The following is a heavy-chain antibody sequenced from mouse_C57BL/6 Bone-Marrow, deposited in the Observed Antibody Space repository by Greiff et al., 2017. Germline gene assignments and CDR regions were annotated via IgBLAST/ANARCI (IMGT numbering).Heavy chain of an antibody. CDR1: GYTFTSYG. CDR2: IYPRSGNT. D-gene: IGHD2-1*01. V-gene: IGHV1-81*01. J-gene: IGHJ3*01. CDR3: ARSTMVRGFAY. Sequence: QVQLQQSGAELARPGASVKLSCKASGYTFTSYGISWVKQRTGQGLEWIGEIYPRSGNTYYNEKFKGKATLTADKSSSTAYMELRSLTSEDSAVYFCARSTMVRGFAYGGQGNVVTVSA.